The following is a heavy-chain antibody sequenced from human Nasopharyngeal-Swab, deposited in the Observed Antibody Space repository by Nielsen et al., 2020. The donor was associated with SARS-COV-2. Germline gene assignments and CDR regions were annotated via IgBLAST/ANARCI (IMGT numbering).Heavy chain of an antibody. CDR3: AKDFVGQQTYYYYVMDV. CDR1: GFTFSSYA. J-gene: IGHJ6*02. Sequence: GESLKISCAAYGFTFSSYAMSWVRQAPGKGLEWVSAISGSGGSTYYADSVKGRFTISRDNSKNTLYLQMNSLRAEDTAVYYCAKDFVGQQTYYYYVMDVWGQGTTVTVSS. V-gene: IGHV3-23*01. D-gene: IGHD6-13*01. CDR2: ISGSGGST.